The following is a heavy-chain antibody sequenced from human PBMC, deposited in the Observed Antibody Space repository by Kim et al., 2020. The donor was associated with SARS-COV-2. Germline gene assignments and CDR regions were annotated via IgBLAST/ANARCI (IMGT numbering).Heavy chain of an antibody. CDR1: GGSISSSSYY. CDR3: ARHEYGALDY. D-gene: IGHD4-17*01. J-gene: IGHJ4*02. CDR2: IYYSGST. Sequence: SETLSLTCTVSGGSISSSSYYWGWIRQPPGKGLEWIGSIYYSGSTYYNPSLKSRVTISVDTSKNQFSLKLSSVTAADTAVYYCARHEYGALDYWGQGTLVTVSS. V-gene: IGHV4-39*07.